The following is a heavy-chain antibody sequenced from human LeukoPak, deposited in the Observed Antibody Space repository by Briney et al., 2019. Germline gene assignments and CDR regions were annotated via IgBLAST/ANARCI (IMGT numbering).Heavy chain of an antibody. Sequence: PGGSLSLSRAASGFIFYTNAMSWVRQAPGKGLEWVSGIGGDGMTHYAPSVKGRFTISRDNSMDTIYPQMNTLGAEDTAIYYCAKALHVCSGIDCWGRGTLITVSS. CDR2: IGGDGMT. J-gene: IGHJ4*01. CDR1: GFIFYTNA. CDR3: AKALHVCSGIDC. D-gene: IGHD2-15*01. V-gene: IGHV3-23*01.